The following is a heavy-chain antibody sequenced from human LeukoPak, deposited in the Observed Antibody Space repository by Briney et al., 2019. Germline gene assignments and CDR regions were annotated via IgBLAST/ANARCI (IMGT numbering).Heavy chain of an antibody. CDR1: GFTFDDYA. Sequence: GGSLRLSCAASGFTFDDYAMHWVRQAPGKGLEWVSGISWNSGSIGYADSVKGRFTISRDNAKNSLYLQMNSLRAEDTALYYCARWGSIAVAEYYFDYWGQGTLVTVSS. CDR2: ISWNSGSI. V-gene: IGHV3-9*01. J-gene: IGHJ4*02. CDR3: ARWGSIAVAEYYFDY. D-gene: IGHD6-19*01.